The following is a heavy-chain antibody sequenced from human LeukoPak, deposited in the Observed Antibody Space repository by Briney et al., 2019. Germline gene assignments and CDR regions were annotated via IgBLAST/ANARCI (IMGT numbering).Heavy chain of an antibody. D-gene: IGHD1-1*01. CDR3: AKRGTTGSYYFDC. V-gene: IGHV3-23*01. J-gene: IGHJ4*02. Sequence: PGGSLRLSCVASGFTFSSYAMSWVRQAPGKGLEWVSTISGSRGSTYYADSVKGRFTISADDSKSTLSLQMNSLRAEDTAIYYCAKRGTTGSYYFDCWGQGTLVTVSS. CDR1: GFTFSSYA. CDR2: ISGSRGST.